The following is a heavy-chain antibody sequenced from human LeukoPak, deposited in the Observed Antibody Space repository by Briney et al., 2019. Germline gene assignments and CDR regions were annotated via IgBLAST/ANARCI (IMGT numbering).Heavy chain of an antibody. CDR3: ARPEPDCSSTSCYMDV. V-gene: IGHV1-2*02. CDR2: INPNSGGT. D-gene: IGHD2-2*01. J-gene: IGHJ6*02. CDR1: GYTFTGYY. Sequence: GASVKVSCKASGYTFTGYYMHWVRQAPGQGLEWMGWINPNSGGTNYAQKFQGRVTMTRATSISTAYMELSRLRSDDTAVYYCARPEPDCSSTSCYMDVWGQGTTVTVSS.